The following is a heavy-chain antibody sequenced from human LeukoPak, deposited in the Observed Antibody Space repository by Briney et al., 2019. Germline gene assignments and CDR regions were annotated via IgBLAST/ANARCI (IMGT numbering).Heavy chain of an antibody. CDR1: GFTFSSYE. CDR3: ASSLAAAATDY. CDR2: ISSSGSTI. V-gene: IGHV3-48*03. J-gene: IGHJ4*02. Sequence: GGSLILSCAASGFTFSSYEMNWVRQAPGKGLEWVSYISSSGSTIYYADSVKGRFTISRDNAKNSLYLQMNSLRAEDTAVYYCASSLAAAATDYWGQGTLVTVSS. D-gene: IGHD6-13*01.